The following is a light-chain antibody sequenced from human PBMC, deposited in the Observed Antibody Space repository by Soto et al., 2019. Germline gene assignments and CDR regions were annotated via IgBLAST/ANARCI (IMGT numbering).Light chain of an antibody. Sequence: DIQMTQSPSSVSASVGDTVTITCRASQDISSWVAWYQQKPGKAPKLLISAASSLQSGVPTRFSGSGSGTDFTLIISGLQPEDFETYFCQQGDSFPFTFGGGTKVDIX. V-gene: IGKV1-12*01. CDR1: QDISSW. J-gene: IGKJ4*01. CDR2: AAS. CDR3: QQGDSFPFT.